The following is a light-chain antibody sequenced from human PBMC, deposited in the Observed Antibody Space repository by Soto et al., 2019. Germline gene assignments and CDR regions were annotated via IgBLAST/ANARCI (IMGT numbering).Light chain of an antibody. Sequence: IVLTQSPGTLSLSPGERATLSCRASQSVSSRDLAWYQQKPGQAPRLLIYDASNRATGIPARFSGSGSGTDFTLTISSLEPEDFAVYYCQQRSNWPLTFGQGTRLEIK. J-gene: IGKJ5*01. CDR2: DAS. CDR1: QSVSSRD. V-gene: IGKV3-11*01. CDR3: QQRSNWPLT.